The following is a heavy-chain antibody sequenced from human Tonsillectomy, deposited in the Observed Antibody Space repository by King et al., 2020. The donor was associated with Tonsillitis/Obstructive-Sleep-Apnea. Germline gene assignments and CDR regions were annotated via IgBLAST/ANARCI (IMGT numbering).Heavy chain of an antibody. V-gene: IGHV4-34*01. CDR3: ARGAECSGGSCYYYYYYMDV. CDR2: INHSGST. CDR1: GGSFSGYY. Sequence: VQLQQWGAGLLKPSETLSLTCAVHGGSFSGYYWSWIRQPPGKGLEWIGEINHSGSTNYNPSLKSRVSISVDTSKNQFSLKLSSVTAADTAVYYCARGAECSGGSCYYYYYYMDVWGKGATVTVFS. D-gene: IGHD2-15*01. J-gene: IGHJ6*03.